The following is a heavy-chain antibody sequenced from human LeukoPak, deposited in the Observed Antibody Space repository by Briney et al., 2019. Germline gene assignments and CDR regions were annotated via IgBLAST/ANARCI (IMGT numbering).Heavy chain of an antibody. J-gene: IGHJ4*02. Sequence: GGSLRLSCAASGFTFSSYWMSWVRQAPGKGREWVAHIKQDGSDKYYVDSVKGRFTISRDNAKNSLYLQMNSLRAEDTAVYYCARDHYDYVWGSYRYGFDYWGQGTLVTVSS. CDR2: IKQDGSDK. CDR1: GFTFSSYW. CDR3: ARDHYDYVWGSYRYGFDY. V-gene: IGHV3-7*03. D-gene: IGHD3-16*02.